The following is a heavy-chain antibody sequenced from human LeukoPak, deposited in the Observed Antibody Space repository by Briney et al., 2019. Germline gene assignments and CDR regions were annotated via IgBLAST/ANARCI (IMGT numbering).Heavy chain of an antibody. CDR1: GFTVSSNY. V-gene: IGHV3-43*01. J-gene: IGHJ4*02. Sequence: SGGSLRLSCVVSGFTVSSNYMNWVRQPPGKGLEWVSFISGDGVDTYHADSVKGRFTISIDNSKNSLYLLMNSLRTEDTALYYCVKSRSSGSGSFLDYWGPGTLVTVSS. D-gene: IGHD3-10*01. CDR2: ISGDGVDT. CDR3: VKSRSSGSGSFLDY.